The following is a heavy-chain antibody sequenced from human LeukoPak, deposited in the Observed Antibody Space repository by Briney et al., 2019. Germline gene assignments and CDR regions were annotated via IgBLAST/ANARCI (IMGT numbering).Heavy chain of an antibody. J-gene: IGHJ3*02. D-gene: IGHD5-18*01. CDR1: GFTFSDYY. CDR3: ARDVGYRYAQMFFDI. V-gene: IGHV3-11*01. Sequence: GGSLRLSCAASGFTFSDYYMTWIRQAPGKGLEWISYISSSGGALYYADSVKGRFTISRDNAKNSLFLQMNSLRAEDTAMYYCARDVGYRYAQMFFDIWGQGTMVTVSS. CDR2: ISSSGGAL.